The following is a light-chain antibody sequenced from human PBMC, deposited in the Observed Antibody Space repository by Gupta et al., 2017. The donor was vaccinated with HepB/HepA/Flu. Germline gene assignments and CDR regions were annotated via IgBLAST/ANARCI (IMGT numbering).Light chain of an antibody. Sequence: PPSASGSPGQSVTITCTGTTSEVGSYNYVSWYQLHPGNAPKLMIYDVNNRPSGVPDRFSGSKSGNTASLTVSGRQAEEEADYYCSSYAGSNNFVFGTGTKVTVL. CDR1: TSEVGSYNY. J-gene: IGLJ1*01. CDR3: SSYAGSNNFV. V-gene: IGLV2-8*01. CDR2: DVN.